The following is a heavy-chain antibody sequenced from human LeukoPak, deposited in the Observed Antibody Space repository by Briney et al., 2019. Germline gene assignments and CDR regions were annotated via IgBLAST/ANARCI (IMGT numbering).Heavy chain of an antibody. CDR2: ISAYNGNT. D-gene: IGHD2-15*01. V-gene: IGHV1-18*01. J-gene: IGHJ4*02. CDR3: ARDCSGGHCYLDS. CDR1: GYTFTSSG. Sequence: GASGTVSCKPSGYTFTSSGISWVRQAPGQGLEWMGWISAYNGNTNYEQKFQGRVTMTTDTSTSTAYMEVKSMRSDDTAVYYCARDCSGGHCYLDSWGQGTLVIVVS.